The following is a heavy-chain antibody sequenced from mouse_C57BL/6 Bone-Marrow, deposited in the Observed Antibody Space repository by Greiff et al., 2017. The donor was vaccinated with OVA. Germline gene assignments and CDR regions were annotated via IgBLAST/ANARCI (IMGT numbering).Heavy chain of an antibody. J-gene: IGHJ4*01. CDR2: INPSNGGP. Sequence: QVQLQQPGTELVKPGASVTLSCKASGYTFTSYGMHWVKQRPGQGLEWIGNINPSNGGPNYNEKFKSKATLTVDKSSSTAYMQLSSLTSEDSAVYYCAREGYYYGIGGYYAMDYWGQGTSVTVSS. CDR3: AREGYYYGIGGYYAMDY. CDR1: GYTFTSYG. D-gene: IGHD1-1*01. V-gene: IGHV1-53*01.